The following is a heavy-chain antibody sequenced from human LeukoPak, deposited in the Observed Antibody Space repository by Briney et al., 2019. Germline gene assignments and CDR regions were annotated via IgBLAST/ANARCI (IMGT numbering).Heavy chain of an antibody. Sequence: GGSLRLSCTASGFTTHYWLNWVRQSPGKGLEWVANIDRDGRVQHYVDSVEGRFTISRDSAKNSLALQMHSLRAEDTAVYYCTGGSDEVLSGEYYYYMDVWGTGTTVTVSS. CDR1: GFTTHYW. D-gene: IGHD2/OR15-2a*01. CDR2: IDRDGRVQ. J-gene: IGHJ6*03. V-gene: IGHV3-7*01. CDR3: TGGSDEVLSGEYYYYMDV.